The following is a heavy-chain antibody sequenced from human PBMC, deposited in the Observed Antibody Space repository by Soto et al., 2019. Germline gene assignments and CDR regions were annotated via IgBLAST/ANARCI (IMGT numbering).Heavy chain of an antibody. D-gene: IGHD6-19*01. CDR3: AKDRDEGSGWELDY. CDR1: GLTFSSYA. J-gene: IGHJ4*02. CDR2: ISGSGGST. Sequence: EVKLLESGGGLVQPGGSLRLSCAASGLTFSSYAMSWVRQAPGKGLEWVSAISGSGGSTYYADSVKGRFTISRDNSKNTLYLQMNSLRAEDTAVYYCAKDRDEGSGWELDYWGQGTLVTVSS. V-gene: IGHV3-23*01.